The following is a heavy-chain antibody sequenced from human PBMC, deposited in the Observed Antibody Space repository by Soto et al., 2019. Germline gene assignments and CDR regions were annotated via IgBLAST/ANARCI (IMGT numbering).Heavy chain of an antibody. CDR3: SAQPSYYGDTWFDS. Sequence: ASVKVSCKASGFTFTSSAMQWVRQARGQRLEWIGWIVVGSGNTNYAQKFQERVTITRDMSTSTAYMELSSLRSEDTAVYYCSAQPSYYGDTWFDSWGQGTLVTVSS. V-gene: IGHV1-58*02. CDR2: IVVGSGNT. J-gene: IGHJ5*01. D-gene: IGHD4-17*01. CDR1: GFTFTSSA.